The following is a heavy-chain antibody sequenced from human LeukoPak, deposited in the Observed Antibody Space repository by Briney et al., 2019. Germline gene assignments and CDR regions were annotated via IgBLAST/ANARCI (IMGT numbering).Heavy chain of an antibody. CDR2: IYPGDSDT. Sequence: GESLKISCKGSGYSFTNYWIGWVRQMPGKGLEWMGIIYPGDSDTRYSPSFQGQVAISADKSISTAYLQWSSLKASDTAMYYCARHLRYCSGGSCYTKIIDYWGQGTLVTVSS. D-gene: IGHD2-15*01. V-gene: IGHV5-51*01. CDR1: GYSFTNYW. J-gene: IGHJ4*02. CDR3: ARHLRYCSGGSCYTKIIDY.